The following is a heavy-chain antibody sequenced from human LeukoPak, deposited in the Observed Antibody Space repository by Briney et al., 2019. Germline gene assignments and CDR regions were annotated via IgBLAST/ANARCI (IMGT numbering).Heavy chain of an antibody. D-gene: IGHD3-16*02. CDR2: ISCDGSNK. V-gene: IGHV3-30-3*01. CDR1: GFTFSSYA. J-gene: IGHJ4*02. Sequence: GGSLRLSCAASGFTFSSYAMHWVRQAPGKGLEWVAVISCDGSNKYYADSVKGRFTISRDNSKNTLYLQMNSLRAEDTAVYYCARAYYDYVWGSYRSTHFDYWGQGTLVTVSS. CDR3: ARAYYDYVWGSYRSTHFDY.